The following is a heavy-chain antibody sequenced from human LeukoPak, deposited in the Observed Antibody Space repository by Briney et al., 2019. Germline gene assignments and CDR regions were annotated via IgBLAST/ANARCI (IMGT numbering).Heavy chain of an antibody. CDR2: IIPIFGTA. V-gene: IGHV1-69*05. D-gene: IGHD4-17*01. CDR1: GGTFSSYA. Sequence: SVKVSCKASGGTFSSYAISWVRQAPGQGLEWMGGIIPIFGTANYAQKFQGRATITTDESTSTAYMELSSLRSEDTAVYYCARDKTPEHPDYGDAFDIWGQGTMVTVSS. CDR3: ARDKTPEHPDYGDAFDI. J-gene: IGHJ3*02.